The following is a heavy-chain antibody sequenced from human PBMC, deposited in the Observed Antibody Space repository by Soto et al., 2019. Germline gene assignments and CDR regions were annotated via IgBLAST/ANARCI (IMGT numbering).Heavy chain of an antibody. CDR3: AKPQWFGDPHAAFDI. D-gene: IGHD3-10*01. CDR1: GFTFSSYG. V-gene: IGHV3-30*18. J-gene: IGHJ3*02. Sequence: GGSLRLSCAASGFTFSSYGMHWVRQAPGKGLEWVAVISYDGSNKYYADSVKGRFTISRDNSKNTLYLQMNSLRAEDTAVYYCAKPQWFGDPHAAFDIWGQGTMVTVSS. CDR2: ISYDGSNK.